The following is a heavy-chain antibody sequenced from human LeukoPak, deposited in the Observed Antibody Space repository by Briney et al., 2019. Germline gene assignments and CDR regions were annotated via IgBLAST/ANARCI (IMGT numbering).Heavy chain of an antibody. J-gene: IGHJ4*02. CDR2: ISGSGGST. V-gene: IGHV3-23*01. CDR3: ARDTAMVVKALYYFDY. CDR1: GFTFSSYA. D-gene: IGHD5-18*01. Sequence: PGGSLRLSCAASGFTFSSYAMSWVRQAPGKGLEWVSAISGSGGSTYYADSVKGRFTISRDNSKNTLYLQMNSLRAEDTAVYYCARDTAMVVKALYYFDYWGQGTLVTVSS.